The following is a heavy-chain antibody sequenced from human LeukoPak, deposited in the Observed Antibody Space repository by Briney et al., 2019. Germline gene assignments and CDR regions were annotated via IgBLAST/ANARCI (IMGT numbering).Heavy chain of an antibody. CDR2: MSYDGSNK. CDR3: AVRYDFWSGYYI. CDR1: GFIFSNYG. V-gene: IGHV3-30*03. Sequence: PGGSLRLSCAASGFIFSNYGMHWVRQAPGKGLEWVAVMSYDGSNKYYADSVKGRFTISRDNSNNTLYLQMNSLRAEDTAVYYCAVRYDFWSGYYIWGQGTLVTVSS. J-gene: IGHJ4*02. D-gene: IGHD3-3*01.